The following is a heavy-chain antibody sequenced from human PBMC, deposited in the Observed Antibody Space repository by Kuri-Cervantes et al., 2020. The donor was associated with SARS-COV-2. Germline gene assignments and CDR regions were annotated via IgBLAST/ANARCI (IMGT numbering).Heavy chain of an antibody. CDR2: ISSSSSTI. Sequence: ETLSLTCAASGFTFSSYSMNWVRQAPGKGLEWVSYISSSSSTIYYADSVKGRFTISRDNSKNTLYLQLAGLRPEDMAVYYCAKDVDYYGSGSYYRGNFDYWGQGTLVTVSS. J-gene: IGHJ4*02. D-gene: IGHD3-10*01. CDR1: GFTFSSYS. V-gene: IGHV3-48*04. CDR3: AKDVDYYGSGSYYRGNFDY.